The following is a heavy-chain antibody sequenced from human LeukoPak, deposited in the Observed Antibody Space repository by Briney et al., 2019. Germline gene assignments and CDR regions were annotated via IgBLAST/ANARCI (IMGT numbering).Heavy chain of an antibody. V-gene: IGHV3-23*01. Sequence: GGSLRLSCAASGFTFSSYAMSWVRQAPGKGLEWVSAISGSGGSTYYADSVKGRFTISRDNSKNTLYLQMNSLRAEDTAVYYCATSYYDILTGYTRDYFDYWGQGTLVTVSS. CDR3: ATSYYDILTGYTRDYFDY. D-gene: IGHD3-9*01. CDR1: GFTFSSYA. J-gene: IGHJ4*02. CDR2: ISGSGGST.